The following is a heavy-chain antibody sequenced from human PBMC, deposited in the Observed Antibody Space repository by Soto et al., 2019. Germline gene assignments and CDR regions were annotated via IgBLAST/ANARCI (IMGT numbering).Heavy chain of an antibody. CDR1: GFTFSGYG. D-gene: IGHD5-18*01. V-gene: IGHV3-30*18. CDR2: ISYEGSTQ. J-gene: IGHJ6*02. Sequence: PGGSLRLSCEASGFTFSGYGMHWVRQAPGKGLEWVAVISYEGSTQYYAESVKGRFTISRDNAKNTLFLQMNGLRVEDTGIYYCAKDEGWRIQLWLGSYGLDVWGHGTTVTVSS. CDR3: AKDEGWRIQLWLGSYGLDV.